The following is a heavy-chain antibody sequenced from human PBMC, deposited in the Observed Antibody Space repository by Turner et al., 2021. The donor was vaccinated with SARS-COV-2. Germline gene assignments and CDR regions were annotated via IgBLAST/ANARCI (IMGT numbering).Heavy chain of an antibody. D-gene: IGHD5-12*01. CDR3: ARDGGYSGYAYFDY. V-gene: IGHV3-33*01. CDR2: IWYDGSNK. Sequence: QVQLVESGGGGVQPGRSLRPPCAASGFTFSSYGMHWVRQAPGKGLEWVAVIWYDGSNKYYADSVKGRFTISRDNSKNTLYLQMNSLRAEDTAVYYCARDGGYSGYAYFDYWGQGTLVTVSS. CDR1: GFTFSSYG. J-gene: IGHJ4*02.